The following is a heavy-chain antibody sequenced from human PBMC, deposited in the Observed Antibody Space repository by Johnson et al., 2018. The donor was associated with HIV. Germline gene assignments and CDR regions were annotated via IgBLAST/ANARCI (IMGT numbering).Heavy chain of an antibody. CDR1: GFTFSSYA. V-gene: IGHV3-23*04. D-gene: IGHD3-22*01. CDR2: INWNGGSK. J-gene: IGHJ3*02. Sequence: VQLVESGVGLVQPGGSLRLSCAASGFTFSSYAMHWVRQAPGKGLEWVSGINWNGGSKYYADSAKGRFTISRDNSKNTLYLQMNSLRAEDTAVHYCAKVRYYDRDAFDIWGPGTLVTVSP. CDR3: AKVRYYDRDAFDI.